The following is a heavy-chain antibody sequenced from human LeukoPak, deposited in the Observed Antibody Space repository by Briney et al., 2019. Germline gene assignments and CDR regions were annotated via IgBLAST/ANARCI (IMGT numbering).Heavy chain of an antibody. CDR2: ITPIFGTA. D-gene: IGHD3-10*01. Sequence: SVKVSCKASGGTFSSYAISWVRQAPGQGLEWMGGITPIFGTANYAQKFQGRVTMTRDTSTSTVYMELSSLRSEDTAVYYCARRVPYDSGNYYNPLGYWGQGTLVTVSS. J-gene: IGHJ4*02. CDR3: ARRVPYDSGNYYNPLGY. CDR1: GGTFSSYA. V-gene: IGHV1-69*05.